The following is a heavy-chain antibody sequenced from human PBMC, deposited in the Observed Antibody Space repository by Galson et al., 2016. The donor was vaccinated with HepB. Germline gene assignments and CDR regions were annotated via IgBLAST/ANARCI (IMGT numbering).Heavy chain of an antibody. J-gene: IGHJ1*01. V-gene: IGHV1-69*06. CDR2: IIPIFGTA. CDR1: GDTFSNYA. D-gene: IGHD3-22*01. CDR3: ARGGDYFDSSGSYFAEYFQH. Sequence: SVKVSCKASGDTFSNYAISWVRQAPGQGLEWMGGIIPIFGTANNAQKFQGRVTITADKSTSTAYMELSSLRSEDTAVYYCARGGDYFDSSGSYFAEYFQHWGQGTLVTVSS.